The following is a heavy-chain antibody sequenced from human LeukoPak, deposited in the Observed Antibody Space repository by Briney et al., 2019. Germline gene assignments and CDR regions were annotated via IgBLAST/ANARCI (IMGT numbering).Heavy chain of an antibody. V-gene: IGHV1-69*05. J-gene: IGHJ4*02. D-gene: IGHD3-22*01. CDR1: GFTFSSYA. CDR3: ASCDYDSSGYYYDFDY. CDR2: IIPIFGTA. Sequence: GGSLRLSCAASGFTFSSYAISWVRQAPGQGLEWMGGIIPIFGTANYAQKFQGRVTITTDESTSTAYMELSSLRSEDTAVYYCASCDYDSSGYYYDFDYWGQRTLVTVSS.